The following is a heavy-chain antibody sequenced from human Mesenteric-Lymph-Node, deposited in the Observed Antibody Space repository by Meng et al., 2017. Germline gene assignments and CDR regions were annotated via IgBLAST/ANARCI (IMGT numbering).Heavy chain of an antibody. V-gene: IGHV4-38-2*02. CDR3: AREHFYTTGGYSWGFDS. Sequence: SETLSLTCAVSGYSISSGYYWGWIRQPPGKGLEWIGSIYHSGSTYYNPSLSSRVTISLDRSKSQFSLRLKSATAADTAVYYCAREHFYTTGGYSWGFDSWGQGALVTVSS. CDR1: GYSISSGYY. J-gene: IGHJ4*02. D-gene: IGHD2-8*02. CDR2: IYHSGST.